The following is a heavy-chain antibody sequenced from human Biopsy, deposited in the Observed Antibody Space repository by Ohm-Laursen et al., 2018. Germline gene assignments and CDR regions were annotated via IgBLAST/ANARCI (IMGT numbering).Heavy chain of an antibody. CDR3: ARNLGVTPGYQDY. D-gene: IGHD2-2*01. CDR1: GFTFSRFW. V-gene: IGHV3-74*01. J-gene: IGHJ4*02. CDR2: TNEDGSHT. Sequence: SLRLSCTASGFTFSRFWIHWVRQAPGKGLAWVSHTNEDGSHTDCADSVKGRFTVSRDNAKNTLYLQMNSLRAEDTAVYYCARNLGVTPGYQDYWGQGTLVTVSS.